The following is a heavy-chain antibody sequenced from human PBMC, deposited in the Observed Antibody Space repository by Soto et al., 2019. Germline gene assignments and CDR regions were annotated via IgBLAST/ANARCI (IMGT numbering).Heavy chain of an antibody. V-gene: IGHV1-18*01. CDR3: ARDLFGPRATWIQLWLPSY. CDR1: GYTFTSYG. D-gene: IGHD5-18*01. Sequence: ASVKVSCKASGYTFTSYGISWVRQPPGQGLEWMGWISAYNGNTNYAQKLQGRVTMTTDTSTSTAYMELRSLRSDDTAVYYCARDLFGPRATWIQLWLPSYWGQGTLVTVSS. J-gene: IGHJ4*02. CDR2: ISAYNGNT.